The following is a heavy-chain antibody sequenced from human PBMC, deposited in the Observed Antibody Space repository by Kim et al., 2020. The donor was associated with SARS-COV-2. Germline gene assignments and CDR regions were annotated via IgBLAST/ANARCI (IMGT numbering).Heavy chain of an antibody. V-gene: IGHV3-23*01. D-gene: IGHD6-19*01. CDR1: GFTFSSYA. CDR2: ISGSGGST. CDR3: AKYRVVAVAGTGHYYYGMDV. Sequence: GGSLRLSCAASGFTFSSYAMSWVRQAPGKGLEWVSAISGSGGSTYYADSVKGRFTISRDNSKNTLYLQMNSLRAEDTAVYYCAKYRVVAVAGTGHYYYGMDVWGQGTTVTVSS. J-gene: IGHJ6*02.